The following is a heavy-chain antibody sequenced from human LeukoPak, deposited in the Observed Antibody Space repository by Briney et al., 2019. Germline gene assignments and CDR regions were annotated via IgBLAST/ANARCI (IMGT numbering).Heavy chain of an antibody. CDR1: GFTFSNYW. CDR2: IKQDGSDK. Sequence: PGGSLRLSCAASGFTFSNYWMSWVRQAPGKGLEWVANIKQDGSDKYYVDSVTGRFTISRDNAKNSLYLQMNSLRAEDTAVYYCARDRECSSTRCYDERWFDPWGQGTLVTVSS. D-gene: IGHD2-2*01. J-gene: IGHJ5*02. V-gene: IGHV3-7*01. CDR3: ARDRECSSTRCYDERWFDP.